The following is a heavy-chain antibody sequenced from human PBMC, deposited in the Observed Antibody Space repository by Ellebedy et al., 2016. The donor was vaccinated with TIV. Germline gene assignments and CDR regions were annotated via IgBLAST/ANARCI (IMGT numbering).Heavy chain of an antibody. CDR2: INPNSGGT. V-gene: IGHV1-2*04. Sequence: ASVKVSXXASGGTFSSYAISWVRQAPGQGLEWMGWINPNSGGTNYAQKFQGWVTMTRDTSISTAYMELSRLRSDDTAVYYCATEDYGDYVGKLTWWGQGTLVTVSS. CDR3: ATEDYGDYVGKLTW. J-gene: IGHJ4*02. CDR1: GGTFSSYA. D-gene: IGHD4-17*01.